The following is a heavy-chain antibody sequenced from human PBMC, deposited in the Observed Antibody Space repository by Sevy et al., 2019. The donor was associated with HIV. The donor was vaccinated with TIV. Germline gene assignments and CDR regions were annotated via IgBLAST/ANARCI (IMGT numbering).Heavy chain of an antibody. V-gene: IGHV3-23*01. Sequence: GGSLRLSFAASGFTFSSYAMSWVRQAPGKGLEWVSAISGSGGSTYYADSVKGRFTISRDNSKNTLYLQMNSLRAEDTAVYYCAKEPPVDYYDSSGYYYAPPFDYWGQGTLVTVSS. CDR3: AKEPPVDYYDSSGYYYAPPFDY. CDR1: GFTFSSYA. D-gene: IGHD3-22*01. CDR2: ISGSGGST. J-gene: IGHJ4*02.